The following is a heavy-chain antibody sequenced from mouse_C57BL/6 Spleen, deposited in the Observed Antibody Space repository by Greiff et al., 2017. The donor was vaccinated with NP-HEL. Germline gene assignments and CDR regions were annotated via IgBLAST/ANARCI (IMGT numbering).Heavy chain of an antibody. CDR1: GYTFTDYY. D-gene: IGHD2-5*01. Sequence: VQLQQSGPELVKPGASVKISCKASGYTFTDYYMNWVKQSHGKSLEWIGDINPNNGGTSYNQKFKGKATLTVDKSSSTAYMELRSLTSEDSAVYYCARGNSNYVWFAYWGQGTLVTVSA. CDR3: ARGNSNYVWFAY. CDR2: INPNNGGT. V-gene: IGHV1-26*01. J-gene: IGHJ3*01.